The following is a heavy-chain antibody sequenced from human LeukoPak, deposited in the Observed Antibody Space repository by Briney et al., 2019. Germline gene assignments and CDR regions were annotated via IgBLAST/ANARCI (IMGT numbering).Heavy chain of an antibody. J-gene: IGHJ3*02. CDR3: ARDYDSSRHSAFDI. Sequence: AGGSLRLSCGASGFTFSNYGMLWVRQAPGKGLEWVAFIRYDGNNKLYADSMKGRFTISRDNAKNSLYLQMNSLRAEDTAVYYCARDYDSSRHSAFDIWGQGTMVTVSS. CDR2: IRYDGNNK. D-gene: IGHD3-22*01. CDR1: GFTFSNYG. V-gene: IGHV3-30*02.